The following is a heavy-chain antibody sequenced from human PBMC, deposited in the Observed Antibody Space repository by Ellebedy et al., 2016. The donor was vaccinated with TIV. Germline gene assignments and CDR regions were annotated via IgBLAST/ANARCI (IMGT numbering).Heavy chain of an antibody. CDR2: IRGSGVST. CDR1: GFTFSSYA. Sequence: GESLKISXAASGFTFSSYAMSWVRQAPGKGLEWVSAIRGSGVSTYYADSVKGRFTISRDNSKNTLYLQMNSLRAEDTAVYYCAKGPGYCSSTSCYRYFQHWGQGTLVTVSS. CDR3: AKGPGYCSSTSCYRYFQH. V-gene: IGHV3-23*01. D-gene: IGHD2-2*02. J-gene: IGHJ1*01.